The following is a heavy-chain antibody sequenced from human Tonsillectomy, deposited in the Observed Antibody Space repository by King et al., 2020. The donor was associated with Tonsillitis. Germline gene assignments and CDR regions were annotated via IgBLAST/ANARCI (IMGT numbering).Heavy chain of an antibody. Sequence: QLVQSGAEVKKPGASVKVSCKVSGYTLTELSMHWVRQAPGKGLEWMGGFDPEDGETIYAQKFQGRVTMTEDTSTDTAYMELSSLRSEDTAVYYCATVGGGITFGGVIENNWFDPWGQGTLVTVSS. CDR3: ATVGGGITFGGVIENNWFDP. CDR1: GYTLTELS. V-gene: IGHV1-24*01. J-gene: IGHJ5*02. D-gene: IGHD3-16*02. CDR2: FDPEDGET.